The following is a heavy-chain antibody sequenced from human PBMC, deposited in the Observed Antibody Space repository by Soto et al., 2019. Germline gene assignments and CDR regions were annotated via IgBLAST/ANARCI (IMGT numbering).Heavy chain of an antibody. J-gene: IGHJ4*02. V-gene: IGHV3-9*01. CDR2: ISWNSGSI. Sequence: EVQLVESGGGLVQPGRSLRLSCAASGFTFDDYAMHWVRQAPGKGLEWVSGISWNSGSIGYADSVKGRFTISRDNGKSSLYLQLSSLRADDTALYYCAKDHMWGGDSTAYYFESWGQGTLVNVSS. CDR1: GFTFDDYA. CDR3: AKDHMWGGDSTAYYFES. D-gene: IGHD2-21*01.